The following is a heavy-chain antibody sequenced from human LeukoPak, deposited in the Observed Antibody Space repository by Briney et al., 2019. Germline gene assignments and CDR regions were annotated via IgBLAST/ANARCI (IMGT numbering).Heavy chain of an antibody. J-gene: IGHJ4*02. CDR1: GFTVSSNS. D-gene: IGHD1-26*01. CDR3: AKGVGATYLFDY. V-gene: IGHV3-53*01. CDR2: IYSDNT. Sequence: GGSLRLSCTVSGFTVSSNSMSWVRQAPGKGLEWVSFIYSDNTHYSDSVKGRFTISRDNSKNTLYLQMNSLRAEDTAVYYCAKGVGATYLFDYWGQGTLVTVSS.